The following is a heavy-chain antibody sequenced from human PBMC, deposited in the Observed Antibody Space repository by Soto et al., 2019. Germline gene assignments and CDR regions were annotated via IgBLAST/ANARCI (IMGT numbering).Heavy chain of an antibody. CDR2: IKSDGSGT. CDR1: GFTFSSYW. D-gene: IGHD3-10*01. Sequence: GGSLRLSCAASGFTFSSYWMHWVRQAPGKGLVWVSRIKSDGSGTYYADSVEGRFTISRDNAHITLYLQMNSLRAEDTAVYYCARDPLYGSGKGMDVWGQGTTVTVSS. V-gene: IGHV3-74*01. CDR3: ARDPLYGSGKGMDV. J-gene: IGHJ6*02.